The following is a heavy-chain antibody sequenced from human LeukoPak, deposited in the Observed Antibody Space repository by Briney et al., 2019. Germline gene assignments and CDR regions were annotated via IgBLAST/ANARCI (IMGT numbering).Heavy chain of an antibody. CDR3: ASNIVATLGI. Sequence: QAGGSLRLSCAASGFTFSSYAMSWVRQAPGKGLEWVAVISYDGSNKYYADSVKGRFTISRDNSKNTLYLQMNSLRAEDTAVYYCASNIVATLGIWGQGTMVTVSS. D-gene: IGHD5-12*01. J-gene: IGHJ3*02. V-gene: IGHV3-30-3*01. CDR2: ISYDGSNK. CDR1: GFTFSSYA.